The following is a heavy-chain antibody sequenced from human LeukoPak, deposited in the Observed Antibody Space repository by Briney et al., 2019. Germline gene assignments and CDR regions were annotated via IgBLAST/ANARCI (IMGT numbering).Heavy chain of an antibody. Sequence: GRSLRLSCAASGFTFSSYGMHWVRQAPGKGLEWVAVIWYDGSNKYYADSVKGRFTISRDNSKNTLYLQMNSLSAEDTAVYYCAKRTPYSGSSQSFDCWGQGTLVTVSS. D-gene: IGHD1-26*01. CDR1: GFTFSSYG. CDR3: AKRTPYSGSSQSFDC. V-gene: IGHV3-33*06. CDR2: IWYDGSNK. J-gene: IGHJ4*02.